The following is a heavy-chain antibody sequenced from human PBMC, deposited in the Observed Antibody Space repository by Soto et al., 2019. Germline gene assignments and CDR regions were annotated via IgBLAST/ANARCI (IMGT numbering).Heavy chain of an antibody. J-gene: IGHJ5*02. CDR2: INPAGTIT. V-gene: IGHV3-74*01. D-gene: IGHD3-16*01. CDR1: GFPFSHYW. CDR3: TSDTFGLRDT. Sequence: MQMVESGGGSVQPGGSLRLSCAASGFPFSHYWMHWVRQTPGKGLVWVSRINPAGTITNYADSVEGRFTISRDNADSALFRQMSSLSAEDTAIYYCTSDTFGLRDTWGQGTLVTVSS.